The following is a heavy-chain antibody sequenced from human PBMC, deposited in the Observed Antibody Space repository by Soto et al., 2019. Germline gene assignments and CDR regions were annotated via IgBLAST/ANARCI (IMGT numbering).Heavy chain of an antibody. CDR3: VRLFCTGGSCYFHYYNMDV. V-gene: IGHV3-74*01. CDR2: INSDGSRT. Sequence: EVQLVESGGGLGQPGGSLRLSCAASGFNFSTYWMHWVRQAPGKGLVWVSRINSDGSRTTYADAVKGRFTISRDNAKNTVYLQMSSLRAEDTAVYYCVRLFCTGGSCYFHYYNMDVWGKGTTVTVSS. D-gene: IGHD2-15*01. CDR1: GFNFSTYW. J-gene: IGHJ6*03.